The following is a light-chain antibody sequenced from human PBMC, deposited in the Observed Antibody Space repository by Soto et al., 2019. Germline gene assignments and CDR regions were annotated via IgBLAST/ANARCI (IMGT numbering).Light chain of an antibody. J-gene: IGKJ5*01. V-gene: IGKV3-20*01. CDR2: GAS. Sequence: EIVLTQSPGTLSLSPGERATLSCRASQSVSSSYLAWYQQKPGQAPRLLIYGASSRATGIPDRFSGSGSGTDFTLTISRLEPEDFAVYYCQQCGSSPHFGQGTRLAIK. CDR3: QQCGSSPH. CDR1: QSVSSSY.